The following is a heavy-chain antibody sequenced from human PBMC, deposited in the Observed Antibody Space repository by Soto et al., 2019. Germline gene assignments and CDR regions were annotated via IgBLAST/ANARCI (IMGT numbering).Heavy chain of an antibody. CDR2: FIPIFVSA. Sequence: GAAVNVSFKASGGTVSSYAITWVRQAPGKGLEWMGVFIPIFVSAHYAQKFQGRVTITADESSSTAYMELSGLRSEDTAIYYCARDLSSDSTGFRGYDLWGQGTLVTVSS. V-gene: IGHV1-69*13. J-gene: IGHJ4*02. D-gene: IGHD3-10*01. CDR1: GGTVSSYA. CDR3: ARDLSSDSTGFRGYDL.